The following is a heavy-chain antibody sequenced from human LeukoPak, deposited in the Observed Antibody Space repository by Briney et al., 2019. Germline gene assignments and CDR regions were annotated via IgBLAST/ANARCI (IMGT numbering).Heavy chain of an antibody. CDR3: ARESPSGRQY. V-gene: IGHV1-18*04. D-gene: IGHD1-26*01. CDR2: ISAYNGNT. CDR1: GYTFTGYN. J-gene: IGHJ4*02. Sequence: VASVKVSCKASGYTFTGYNMHWVRQAPGQGLEWMGWISAYNGNTNYAQKLQGRVTMTTDTSTSTAYMELRSLRSDDTAVYYCARESPSGRQYWGQGTLVTVSS.